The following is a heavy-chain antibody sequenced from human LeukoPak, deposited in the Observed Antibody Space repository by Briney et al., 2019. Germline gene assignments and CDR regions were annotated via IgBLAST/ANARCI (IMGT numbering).Heavy chain of an antibody. J-gene: IGHJ4*02. CDR2: IYYSGST. Sequence: SETLSLTCTVSGYSISSGYYWGWIRQPPGKGLEWIGSIYYSGSTYYNPSLKSRVTISVDTSKNQFSLKLSSVTAADTAVYYCARVLPGTDYYDSSGYPVVFDYWGQGTLVTVSS. CDR1: GYSISSGYY. V-gene: IGHV4-38-2*02. CDR3: ARVLPGTDYYDSSGYPVVFDY. D-gene: IGHD3-22*01.